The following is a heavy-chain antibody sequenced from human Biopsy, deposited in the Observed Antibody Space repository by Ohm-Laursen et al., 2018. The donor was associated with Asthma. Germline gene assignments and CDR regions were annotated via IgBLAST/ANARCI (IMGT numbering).Heavy chain of an antibody. J-gene: IGHJ6*02. CDR2: LIPVLGTA. V-gene: IGHV1-69*13. D-gene: IGHD5-12*01. CDR1: GDSLGSFINYA. CDR3: ARGYSGTDRIVYYYSGMEV. Sequence: SVKVSCKASGDSLGSFINYAISWVRQAPRQGLEWMGGLIPVLGTADYAPMFEGRVTITADESTSTAYLELASLRFEDTAVYYCARGYSGTDRIVYYYSGMEVWGQGTTVTVSS.